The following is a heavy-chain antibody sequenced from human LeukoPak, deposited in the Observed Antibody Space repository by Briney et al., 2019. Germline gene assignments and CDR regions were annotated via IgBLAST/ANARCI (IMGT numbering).Heavy chain of an antibody. V-gene: IGHV1-69*01. CDR2: IIPIFGTA. D-gene: IGHD6-13*01. CDR1: GGTFSSYA. CDR3: ARGRRVGAAAGILDY. J-gene: IGHJ4*02. Sequence: GSSVKVSCKASGGTFSSYAISWVRQAPGQGLEWMGGIIPIFGTANYAQKFQGRVTITADESTSTAYMELSSLRSEDTAVYYCARGRRVGAAAGILDYWGQGTPVTVSS.